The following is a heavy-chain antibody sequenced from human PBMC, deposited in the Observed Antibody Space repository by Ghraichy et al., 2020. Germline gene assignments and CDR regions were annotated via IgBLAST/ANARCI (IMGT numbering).Heavy chain of an antibody. CDR1: GGSISSYY. CDR3: ALEGLELTGFDY. D-gene: IGHD1-7*01. Sequence: SETLSLTCTVSGGSISSYYWSWIRQPPGKGLEWIGYIYYSGSTNYNPSLKSRVTISVGTSKNQFSLKLSSVTAADTAVYYCALEGLELTGFDYWGQGTLVTVSS. V-gene: IGHV4-59*01. J-gene: IGHJ4*02. CDR2: IYYSGST.